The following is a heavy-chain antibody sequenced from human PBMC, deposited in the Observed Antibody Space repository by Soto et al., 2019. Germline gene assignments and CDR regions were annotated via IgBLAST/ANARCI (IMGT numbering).Heavy chain of an antibody. CDR3: AVYDRGREYSGFDLCP. CDR1: GFTFSSSW. Sequence: GGSLRLSCAASGFTFSSSWMHWVRQAPGKGLVWVSRVSGDGSSTNYADSVKGRFTISRDNAKNTLYLQMNSLRAEDAAVYYCAVYDRGREYSGFDLCPGGQGTLVTVSS. CDR2: VSGDGSST. V-gene: IGHV3-74*01. J-gene: IGHJ5*02. D-gene: IGHD5-12*01.